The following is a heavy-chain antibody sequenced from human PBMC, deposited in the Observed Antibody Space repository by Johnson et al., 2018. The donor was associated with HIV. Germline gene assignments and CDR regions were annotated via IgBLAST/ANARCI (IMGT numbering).Heavy chain of an antibody. D-gene: IGHD6-25*01. CDR2: IYSGGSI. V-gene: IGHV3-66*02. J-gene: IGHJ3*02. Sequence: EVQLVESGGGLVKPGGSLRLSCAASGFTFSDYYMSWVRQAPGKGLEWVSVIYSGGSIYYADSVNGRFTISRDNSKYTVYLQMNSLRVEDTAVYYCARAPPGGAFDIWGQGTMVTVSS. CDR1: GFTFSDYY. CDR3: ARAPPGGAFDI.